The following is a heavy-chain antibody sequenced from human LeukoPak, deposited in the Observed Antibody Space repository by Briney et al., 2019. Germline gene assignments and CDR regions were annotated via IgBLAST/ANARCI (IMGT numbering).Heavy chain of an antibody. V-gene: IGHV3-30*16. J-gene: IGHJ4*02. CDR1: GFSFSDYA. Sequence: GGSLRLSCAASGFSFSDYAMHWVRQAPGKGPEWVAVIAYDGNEIHYADSVKGRFTISRDNSKSTLNLQMNSLRVEDTAVYYCARRGGGYHFDYWGQGTLVTVSS. CDR3: ARRGGGYHFDY. D-gene: IGHD3-22*01. CDR2: IAYDGNEI.